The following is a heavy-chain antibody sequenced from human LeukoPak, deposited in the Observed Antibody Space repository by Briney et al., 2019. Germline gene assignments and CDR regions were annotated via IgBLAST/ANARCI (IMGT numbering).Heavy chain of an antibody. D-gene: IGHD6-19*01. V-gene: IGHV3-74*01. J-gene: IGHJ4*02. CDR3: ARFYFPEEHDRAWYEAH. Sequence: PGGSLRLSCAASGFIFTDYWMHWVRQAPGKELVWVARIRGDGRATTYADSVKGRFTISRDNAMNTVLLQMKSLRAEDTGIYYCARFYFPEEHDRAWYEAHWGQGILVTVS. CDR1: GFIFTDYW. CDR2: IRGDGRAT.